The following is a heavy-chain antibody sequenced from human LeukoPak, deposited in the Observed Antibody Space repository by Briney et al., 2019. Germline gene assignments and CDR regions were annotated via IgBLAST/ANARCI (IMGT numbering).Heavy chain of an antibody. CDR3: ARDSGPGDYYYYMDV. CDR1: GGSISSYY. J-gene: IGHJ6*03. V-gene: IGHV4-59*01. CDR2: IYYSGST. D-gene: IGHD6-25*01. Sequence: SETLSLTCTVSGGSISSYYWSWIRQPPGKGLEWIGYIYYSGSTNYNPTLKSRVTISVDTSKNQFSLKLSSVTAADTAVYYCARDSGPGDYYYYMDVWGKGTTVTVSS.